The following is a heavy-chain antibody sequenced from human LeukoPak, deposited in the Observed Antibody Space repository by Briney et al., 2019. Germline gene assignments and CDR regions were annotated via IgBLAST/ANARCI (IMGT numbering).Heavy chain of an antibody. Sequence: PSETLSLTCTVSGGAISNYYWSCVRQPPGKGLEWSWYIYYSGSTNYNPSLKSRVTISVDTSKNQFSLKLSSVTAADTAVYYCASSGWSGSFPYYFDYWGQGTLVTVSS. V-gene: IGHV4-59*01. CDR1: GGAISNYY. CDR2: IYYSGST. J-gene: IGHJ4*02. CDR3: ASSGWSGSFPYYFDY. D-gene: IGHD6-19*01.